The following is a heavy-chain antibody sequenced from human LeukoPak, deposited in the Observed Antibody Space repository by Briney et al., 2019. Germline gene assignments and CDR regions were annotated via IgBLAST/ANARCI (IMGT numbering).Heavy chain of an antibody. CDR3: SRDGPEGFDY. V-gene: IGHV3-15*01. CDR2: IKSKTDGGTT. J-gene: IGHJ4*02. CDR1: GFTFSNAW. D-gene: IGHD1-14*01. Sequence: GGSLRLSCAASGFTFSNAWMSWVRQAPGKGLEWVGRIKSKTDGGTTDYAAPVKGRFTISRDDSKSIAYLQMNSLKTGDTAVFYCSRDGPEGFDYWGQGTLVTVSS.